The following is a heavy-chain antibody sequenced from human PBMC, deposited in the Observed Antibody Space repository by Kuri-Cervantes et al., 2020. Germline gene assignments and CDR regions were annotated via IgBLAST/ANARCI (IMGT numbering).Heavy chain of an antibody. J-gene: IGHJ4*02. CDR2: MNPNSGNT. V-gene: IGHV1-8*01. CDR1: GYTFTSYD. D-gene: IGHD6-6*01. Sequence: ASVKVSCKASGYTFTSYDINWVRQATGQGLEWMGWMNPNSGNTGYAQKFQGRLTMTVDTSISTAYMELSGLTSEDTAIYYCARVPRESDARWGQGTLVTVSS. CDR3: ARVPRESDAR.